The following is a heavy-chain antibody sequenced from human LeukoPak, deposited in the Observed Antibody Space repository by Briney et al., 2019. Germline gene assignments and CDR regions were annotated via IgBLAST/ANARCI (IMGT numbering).Heavy chain of an antibody. CDR1: GYTFTGYY. CDR2: INPNSGGT. D-gene: IGHD5-12*01. V-gene: IGHV1-2*02. CDR3: ASGVATIRVVQQLVLGDY. J-gene: IGHJ4*02. Sequence: ASVKVSCKASGYTFTGYYMHWVRQAPGQGLEWMGWINPNSGGTNYAQKFQGRVIMTRDTSISTAYMELSRLRSDDTAVYYCASGVATIRVVQQLVLGDYWGQGTLVTVSS.